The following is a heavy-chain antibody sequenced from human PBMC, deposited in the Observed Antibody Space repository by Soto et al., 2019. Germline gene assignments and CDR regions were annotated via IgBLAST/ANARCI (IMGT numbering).Heavy chain of an antibody. J-gene: IGHJ6*02. V-gene: IGHV1-18*01. CDR2: ISAYNGNT. CDR3: ARDSPPMDV. Sequence: GASVKGSFKASCYTLSSHSISWVRQAPGQGLEWMGWISAYNGNTNYAQKLQGRVTMTTDTSTSTAYMELRSLRSDDTAVYYCARDSPPMDVWGQGTTVTVSS. CDR1: CYTLSSHS.